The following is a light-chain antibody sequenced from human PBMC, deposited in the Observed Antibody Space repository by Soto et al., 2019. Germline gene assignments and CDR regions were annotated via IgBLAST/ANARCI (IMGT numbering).Light chain of an antibody. CDR1: SSDVGGYNY. CDR3: SSFAGNNNLV. Sequence: QSALTQPPSASGSPGQSVTISCTGTSSDVGGYNYVSWYQQHPGKAPKLMISEVSKRPSGVPDRFSGSKSGTTASLTVSGLQAEDEADYYCSSFAGNNNLVFGGGTKLPVL. J-gene: IGLJ2*01. CDR2: EVS. V-gene: IGLV2-8*01.